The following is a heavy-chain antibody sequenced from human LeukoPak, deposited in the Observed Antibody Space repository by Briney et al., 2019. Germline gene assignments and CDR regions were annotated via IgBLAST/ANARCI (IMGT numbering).Heavy chain of an antibody. D-gene: IGHD2-15*01. CDR1: GFAFSTYA. CDR2: MSSGGTYV. J-gene: IGHJ1*01. Sequence: GGSLRLSCAASGFAFSTYAMTWVRQAPGKGLEWVSSMSSGGTYVYYPDSVRGRFTISRDNAKNSLYLQMNSLRVEDTAVYYCARDRPTGASRVFVVEWGQGTLVTVFS. V-gene: IGHV3-21*01. CDR3: ARDRPTGASRVFVVE.